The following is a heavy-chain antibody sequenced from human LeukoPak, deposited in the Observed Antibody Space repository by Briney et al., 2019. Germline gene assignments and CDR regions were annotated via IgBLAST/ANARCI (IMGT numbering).Heavy chain of an antibody. D-gene: IGHD2/OR15-2a*01. V-gene: IGHV3-43*02. J-gene: IGHJ6*02. CDR2: IHADGGRT. Sequence: GFLRPFCAAAGISIAYYVMDWVRPVSGEGLGFVAHIHADGGRTCYADSVKGRFTVFRDNAKNSLFLQMDSLTSDDTAFYYCSTWAFYHGLDVWGQGATVIVSS. CDR3: STWAFYHGLDV. CDR1: GISIAYYV.